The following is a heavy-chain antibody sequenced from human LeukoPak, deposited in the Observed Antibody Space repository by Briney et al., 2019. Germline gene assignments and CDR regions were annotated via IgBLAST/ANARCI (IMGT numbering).Heavy chain of an antibody. CDR2: ISYDGSNK. D-gene: IGHD6-19*01. J-gene: IGHJ4*02. Sequence: GGYLRLSCAASGFTFSSYGMHWVRQAPGKGLEWVAVISYDGSNKYYADSVKGRFTISRDNSKNTLYLQMNSLRAEDTAVYYCAKDPIPYSSGLYYFDYWGQGTLVTVSS. V-gene: IGHV3-30*18. CDR1: GFTFSSYG. CDR3: AKDPIPYSSGLYYFDY.